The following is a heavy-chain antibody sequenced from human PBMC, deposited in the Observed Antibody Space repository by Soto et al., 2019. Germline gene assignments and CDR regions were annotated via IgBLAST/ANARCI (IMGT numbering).Heavy chain of an antibody. D-gene: IGHD3-10*01. CDR1: GYTFTSYY. CDR3: ARIPLAKYGSGSYYNTPYYYYGMDV. J-gene: IGHJ6*02. Sequence: QVQLVQSGAEVKKPGASVKVSCKASGYTFTSYYMHWVRQAPGQGLEWMGIINPSGGSTSYAQKCQGRVTMTRDTSTSTVYMELSSLRSEDTAVYYCARIPLAKYGSGSYYNTPYYYYGMDVWGQGTTVTVSS. CDR2: INPSGGST. V-gene: IGHV1-46*01.